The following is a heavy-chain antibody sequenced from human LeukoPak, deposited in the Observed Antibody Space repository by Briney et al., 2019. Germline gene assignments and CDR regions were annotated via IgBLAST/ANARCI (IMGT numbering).Heavy chain of an antibody. V-gene: IGHV1-2*02. CDR3: ARVDQLLWLYYFDY. CDR2: INPNSGGT. Sequence: WASVKVSCKASGYTFTGYYIHWVRQAPGQGLEWMGWINPNSGGTNYAQKFQGRVTMTRDTSISTAYMELSRLRSDDTAVYYCARVDQLLWLYYFDYWGQGTLVTVSS. D-gene: IGHD2-2*01. J-gene: IGHJ4*02. CDR1: GYTFTGYY.